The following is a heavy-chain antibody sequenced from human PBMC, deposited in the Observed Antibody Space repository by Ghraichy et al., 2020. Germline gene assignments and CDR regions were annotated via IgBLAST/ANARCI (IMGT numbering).Heavy chain of an antibody. V-gene: IGHV3-7*03. Sequence: GGSLRLSCAASGFTFSNYWMSWLRQAPGKGLEWVVNINQDGSEKYCVDSVTGRFNISRDNAKHSLYLQMNSLRGEDAAVYYCAKDASGWSAYWGQGTLVTVSP. J-gene: IGHJ4*02. CDR3: AKDASGWSAY. CDR2: INQDGSEK. D-gene: IGHD6-19*01. CDR1: GFTFSNYW.